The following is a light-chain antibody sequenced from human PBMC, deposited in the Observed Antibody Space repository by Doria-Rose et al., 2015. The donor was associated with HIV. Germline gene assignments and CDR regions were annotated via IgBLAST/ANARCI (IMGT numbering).Light chain of an antibody. CDR2: GNT. Sequence: QTVVTQEPSVSGAPGQRVAISCTGSSSNIGAGFDVNWYQQFPGTAPKLLIHGNTNRPSGVPDRFSGYKSGTSASLASSGLRAEDEADYYCQSYDSRLSVYVFGAGTMVTVL. CDR1: SSNIGAGFD. V-gene: IGLV1-40*01. CDR3: QSYDSRLSVYV. J-gene: IGLJ1*01.